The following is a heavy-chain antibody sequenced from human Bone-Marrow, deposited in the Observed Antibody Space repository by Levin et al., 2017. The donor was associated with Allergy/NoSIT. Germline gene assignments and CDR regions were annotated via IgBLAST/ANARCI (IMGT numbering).Heavy chain of an antibody. D-gene: IGHD1-26*01. V-gene: IGHV4-31*03. J-gene: IGHJ4*02. Sequence: PSETLSLTCTVSGASISSGGYYWSWIRQHPGKGLEWIGYIYYGGSTYYNPSLRSRVTMSLDTSKSQFSLKLNSVTAADTAVYYCASWEGRSWPYFDSWGQGTLVTVSS. CDR1: GASISSGGYY. CDR2: IYYGGST. CDR3: ASWEGRSWPYFDS.